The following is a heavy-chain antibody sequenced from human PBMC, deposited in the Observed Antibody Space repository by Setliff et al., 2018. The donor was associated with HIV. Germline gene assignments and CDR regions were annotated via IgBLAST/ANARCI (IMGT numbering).Heavy chain of an antibody. Sequence: PSETLSLTCTVSGGSISTGVYYWSWIRQPADKALEWIGRISASGSTNYNPSLESRVTLSIDTSNNQFSLKLTSVTAADTAVYYCARVYSRSWFFFDHWGQEILVTVAS. D-gene: IGHD6-13*01. CDR2: ISASGST. CDR3: ARVYSRSWFFFDH. V-gene: IGHV4-61*02. J-gene: IGHJ4*02. CDR1: GGSISTGVYY.